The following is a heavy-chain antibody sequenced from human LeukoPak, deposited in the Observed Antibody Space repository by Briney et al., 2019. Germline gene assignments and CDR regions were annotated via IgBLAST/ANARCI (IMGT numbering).Heavy chain of an antibody. CDR3: AKDLAPSTVETPFDY. J-gene: IGHJ4*02. Sequence: GGSLRLSCAASGFTFSSYSMNWVRQAPGKGLEWVSVITDSGGRTYYADSVKGRFTISRDNSKNTLYLQMKSLRAEDTAVYYCAKDLAPSTVETPFDYWGQGTLVTVSS. CDR2: ITDSGGRT. V-gene: IGHV3-23*01. D-gene: IGHD4-23*01. CDR1: GFTFSSYS.